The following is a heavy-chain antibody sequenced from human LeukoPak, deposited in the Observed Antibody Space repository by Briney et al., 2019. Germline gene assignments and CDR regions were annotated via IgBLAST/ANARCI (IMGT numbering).Heavy chain of an antibody. CDR1: GYTFIVYY. J-gene: IGHJ4*02. CDR3: ATTRVTTTRLDY. D-gene: IGHD5-12*01. V-gene: IGHV1-2*02. Sequence: GASVKVSCKASGYTFIVYYMHWVRQAPGQGLEWMGWINPNSGVTNYAQKFQGRVTMTRDTSISTAYMELTSLRSDDTAVYYCATTRVTTTRLDYWGQGTLVTVSS. CDR2: INPNSGVT.